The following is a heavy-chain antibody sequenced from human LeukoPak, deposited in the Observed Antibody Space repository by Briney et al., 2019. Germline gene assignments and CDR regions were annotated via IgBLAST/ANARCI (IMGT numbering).Heavy chain of an antibody. CDR3: ATGILAASKY. V-gene: IGHV3-74*01. CDR1: GFTFMSNW. CDR2: INPDGSYT. J-gene: IGHJ4*02. Sequence: PGGSLRLSCAASGFTFMSNWMHWVRQAPGKGLVWVSRINPDGSYTSYADSVQGRFTISRDNAKNTLYLQMNSLRAEDTAVYYCATGILAASKYWGQGTLVTVSS. D-gene: IGHD6-13*01.